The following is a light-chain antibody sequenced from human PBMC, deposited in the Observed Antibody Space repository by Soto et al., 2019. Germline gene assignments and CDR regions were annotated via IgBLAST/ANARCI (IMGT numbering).Light chain of an antibody. J-gene: IGKJ4*01. CDR1: QSVTKN. CDR3: QQSNNWPPLT. Sequence: ENVLTQSPGTLSLSPGEGATLSCRASQSVTKNFLAWYQQKPGQPPRLLIYGVSTRATGVPARFSGSGSETDFSLTISSLQIEDFALYYCQQSNNWPPLTFGGGTKVEIK. V-gene: IGKV3-15*01. CDR2: GVS.